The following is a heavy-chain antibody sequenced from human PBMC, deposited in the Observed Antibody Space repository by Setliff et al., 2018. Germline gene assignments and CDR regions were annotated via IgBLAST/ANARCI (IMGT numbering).Heavy chain of an antibody. Sequence: SETLSLTCAVSGYSISSGYYWGWIRQPPGKGLEWIGSIYHSGSTYYNPSLKSRVTISVDTSKNQFSLKLSSVTAADTAVYYCARRETYYDFWSGYYAYWGQGTLVTVSS. CDR3: ARRETYYDFWSGYYAY. CDR2: IYHSGST. V-gene: IGHV4-38-2*01. CDR1: GYSISSGYY. D-gene: IGHD3-3*01. J-gene: IGHJ4*02.